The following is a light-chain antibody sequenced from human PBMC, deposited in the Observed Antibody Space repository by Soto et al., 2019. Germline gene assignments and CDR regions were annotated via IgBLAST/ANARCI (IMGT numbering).Light chain of an antibody. Sequence: SSELTQSPSVSVSPGQTASITCSGDMLGDKYASWYQQKPGQSPILVIYQDTKRPSGIPERFSGSNSGNIATLTISGTQAMDEADYYCQAWDSSTVVFGGGTKLTVL. CDR2: QDT. CDR3: QAWDSSTVV. J-gene: IGLJ2*01. CDR1: MLGDKY. V-gene: IGLV3-1*01.